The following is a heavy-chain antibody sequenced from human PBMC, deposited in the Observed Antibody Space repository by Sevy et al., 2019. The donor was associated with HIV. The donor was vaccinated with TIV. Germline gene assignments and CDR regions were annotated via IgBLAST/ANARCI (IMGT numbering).Heavy chain of an antibody. J-gene: IGHJ4*02. CDR3: AGENAWGRGYS. V-gene: IGHV4-59*08. CDR1: GGSITSLY. D-gene: IGHD1-26*01. Sequence: SETLSLTCTVSGGSITSLYWNWIRQPPGKGLEWIANIYYNGHINYNPSLNSRVTLSLDTSKNQCSLRLSSVTAADTAMYYCAGENAWGRGYSWGQGTLVTVSS. CDR2: IYYNGHI.